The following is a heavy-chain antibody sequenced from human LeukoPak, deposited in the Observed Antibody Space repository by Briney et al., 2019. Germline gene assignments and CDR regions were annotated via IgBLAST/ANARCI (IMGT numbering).Heavy chain of an antibody. CDR2: ISAYNGNT. J-gene: IGHJ3*02. D-gene: IGHD6-6*01. CDR1: GYTFTSYG. CDR3: ASGYSSSSGDAFDI. Sequence: ASVKVSCKASGYTFTSYGISWVRQAPGQGLEWMGRISAYNGNTNYAQKLQGRVTMTTDTSTSTAYMELRSLRSDDTAVYYCASGYSSSSGDAFDIWGQGTMVTVSS. V-gene: IGHV1-18*01.